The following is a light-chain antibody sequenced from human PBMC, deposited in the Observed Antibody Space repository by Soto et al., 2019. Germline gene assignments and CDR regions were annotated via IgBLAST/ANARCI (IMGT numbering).Light chain of an antibody. CDR3: FSHRGGDSHV. CDR2: GVT. Sequence: QSVLTQPASVSRSPGQSITISCTGTSSDVGAYNYVSWYQQYPGKAPKLMIYGVTNRPSGVSNRFSGSKTGNTASLTISGLQAEDEADYYCFSHRGGDSHVFGTGTKVTVL. CDR1: SSDVGAYNY. V-gene: IGLV2-14*01. J-gene: IGLJ1*01.